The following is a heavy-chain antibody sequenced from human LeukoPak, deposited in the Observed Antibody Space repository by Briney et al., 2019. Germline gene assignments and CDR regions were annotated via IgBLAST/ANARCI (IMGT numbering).Heavy chain of an antibody. J-gene: IGHJ4*02. CDR1: GESFSGYY. CDR3: ARAREGATIDY. CDR2: VNHSGST. D-gene: IGHD1-26*01. Sequence: SETLSPTCAVYGESFSGYYWTWIRQPPGKGLEWIADVNHSGSTNYNPSLKSRVIISVDTSKNQFSLKLTSVTDADTAVYYCARAREGATIDYWGQGTLGTVSS. V-gene: IGHV4-34*01.